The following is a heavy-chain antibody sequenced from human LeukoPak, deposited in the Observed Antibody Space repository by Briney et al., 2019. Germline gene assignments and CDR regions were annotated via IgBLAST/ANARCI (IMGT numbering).Heavy chain of an antibody. J-gene: IGHJ5*02. CDR2: IYYSGST. CDR3: ATQGNIFPPNWFDP. Sequence: SETLSLTCTVSGGSISSSRSYWGWIRQPPGKGLEWIGSIYYSGSTYSTPSLKSRVTISLDTSKNQFSLKLRSVTAADTAVYYCATQGNIFPPNWFDPWGQGTLVTVSS. V-gene: IGHV4-39*07. CDR1: GGSISSSRSY. D-gene: IGHD2-21*01.